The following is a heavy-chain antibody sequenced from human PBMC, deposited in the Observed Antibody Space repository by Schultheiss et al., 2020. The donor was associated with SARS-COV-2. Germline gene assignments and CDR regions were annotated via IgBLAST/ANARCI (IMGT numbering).Heavy chain of an antibody. V-gene: IGHV1-18*01. D-gene: IGHD2-15*01. CDR3: ARGDCNGGSCFFSHGMDV. CDR1: GYTFTSYG. J-gene: IGHJ6*02. Sequence: ASVKVSCKASGYTFTSYGISWVRQAPGQGLEWMGWISAYNGNTNYAQKLQGRVTMTTDTSTSTANLELRSLRSDDTAVYYCARGDCNGGSCFFSHGMDVWGQGTTVTVSS. CDR2: ISAYNGNT.